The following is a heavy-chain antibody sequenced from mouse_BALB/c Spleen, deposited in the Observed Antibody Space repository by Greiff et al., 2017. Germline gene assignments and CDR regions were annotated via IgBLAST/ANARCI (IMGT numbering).Heavy chain of an antibody. J-gene: IGHJ3*01. CDR2: IWSGGST. V-gene: IGHV2-2*02. CDR1: GFSLTSYG. Sequence: QVQLKESGPGLVQPSQSLSITCTVSGFSLTSYGVHWVRQSPGKGLEWLGVIWSGGSTDYNAAFISRLSISKDNSKSQVFFKMNSLQANDTAIYYCARSLAYWGQGTLVTVSA. CDR3: ARSLAY.